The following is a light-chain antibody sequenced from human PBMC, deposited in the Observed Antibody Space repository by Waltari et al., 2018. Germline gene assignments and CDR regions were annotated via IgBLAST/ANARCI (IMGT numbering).Light chain of an antibody. V-gene: IGKV3-15*01. CDR3: QERGRT. J-gene: IGKJ1*01. CDR1: QSLSSN. CDR2: GAS. Sequence: IVMTQSPATLSVSPGEGATLSCKASQSLSSNLAWSQQKPGQLPRLLIYGASTRATGIPARFSGSGSGTEFTLTISSLQAEDFAVYYCQERGRTFGQGTKVEIK.